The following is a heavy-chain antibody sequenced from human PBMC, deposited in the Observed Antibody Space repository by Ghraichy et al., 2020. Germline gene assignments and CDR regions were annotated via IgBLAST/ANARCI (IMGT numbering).Heavy chain of an antibody. CDR1: GYTFTNYG. CDR3: ARRALDDTWSGYYTRTYYYYYMDV. J-gene: IGHJ6*03. D-gene: IGHD3-3*01. V-gene: IGHV1-18*04. CDR2: ISTHNGYT. Sequence: ASVKVSCEASGYTFTNYGISWVRQAPGQGLEWMGWISTHNGYTNYAQNLQGRVTITTDTSTSTVYMELRSLRSDDTGVYYCARRALDDTWSGYYTRTYYYYYMDVWGKGTTVTVSS.